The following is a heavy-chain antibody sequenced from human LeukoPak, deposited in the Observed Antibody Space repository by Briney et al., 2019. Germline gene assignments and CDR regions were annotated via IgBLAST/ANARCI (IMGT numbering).Heavy chain of an antibody. CDR2: ISSRSSYI. J-gene: IGHJ3*02. CDR3: ASGFIGAFDI. V-gene: IGHV3-21*01. D-gene: IGHD2-15*01. Sequence: GSLTLSCAASGFTFSSNSMNWVRQAQGQGLEWVSSISSRSSYIYYADSVKVRFTIARDNAKNSLYLQMHSLRAEDTAVYYCASGFIGAFDIWGQGTMVTVSS. CDR1: GFTFSSNS.